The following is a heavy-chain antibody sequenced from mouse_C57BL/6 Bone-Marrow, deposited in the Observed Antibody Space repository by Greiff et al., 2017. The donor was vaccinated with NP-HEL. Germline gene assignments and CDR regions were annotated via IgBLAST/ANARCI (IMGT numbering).Heavy chain of an antibody. D-gene: IGHD2-1*01. Sequence: EVKLVESGPVLVKPGASVKMSCKASGYTFTDYYMNWVKQSHGKSLEWIGVINPYNGGTSYNQKFKGKATLTVDKSSSTAYMELNSLTSEDSAVYYCARGKTDYWGQGTTLTVSS. J-gene: IGHJ2*01. CDR3: ARGKTDY. CDR1: GYTFTDYY. CDR2: INPYNGGT. V-gene: IGHV1-19*01.